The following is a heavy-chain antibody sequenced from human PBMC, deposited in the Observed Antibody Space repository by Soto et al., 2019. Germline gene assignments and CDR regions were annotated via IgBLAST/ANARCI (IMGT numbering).Heavy chain of an antibody. Sequence: GGSLRLSCAASGFTFDDYAMHWVRQAPGKGLEWVSGISWNSGSIGYADSVKGRFTISRDNAKNSLYLQMNSLRAEDTALYYCAKDIRRWTAGEGNFDYWGQGTLVTVSS. CDR3: AKDIRRWTAGEGNFDY. J-gene: IGHJ4*02. V-gene: IGHV3-9*01. CDR1: GFTFDDYA. CDR2: ISWNSGSI. D-gene: IGHD2-21*02.